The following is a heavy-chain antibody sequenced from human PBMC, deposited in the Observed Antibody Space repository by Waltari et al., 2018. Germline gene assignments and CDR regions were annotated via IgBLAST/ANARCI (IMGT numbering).Heavy chain of an antibody. CDR1: GYTFTNYG. CDR2: ISGDKGNP. Sequence: QVQLVQSGGEVKKPGASVKVSCEASGYTFTNYGISWVRQAPGEGYEWMGWISGDKGNPNYVQKFHDRVTMTTDTTTNTAYMELRGQRADDTAVYYCARDLSLAPTTLMMVPQPFDYWGQGTLVTVSS. V-gene: IGHV1-18*01. J-gene: IGHJ4*02. D-gene: IGHD2-8*01. CDR3: ARDLSLAPTTLMMVPQPFDY.